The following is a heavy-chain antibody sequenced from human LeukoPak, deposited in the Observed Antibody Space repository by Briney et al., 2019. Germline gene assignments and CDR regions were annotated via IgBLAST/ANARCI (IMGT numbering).Heavy chain of an antibody. V-gene: IGHV4-4*07. Sequence: PSETLSLTCTVSGGSISSYYWSWIRQPAGKGLEWIGRIYTSGSTNYNPSLKSRVTMSVDTSKNQFSLKLSSVTAADTAVYNCAAAYYIVVVPAAIWPDAFDIWGQGTMVTVSS. CDR2: IYTSGST. J-gene: IGHJ3*02. CDR3: AAAYYIVVVPAAIWPDAFDI. CDR1: GGSISSYY. D-gene: IGHD2-2*02.